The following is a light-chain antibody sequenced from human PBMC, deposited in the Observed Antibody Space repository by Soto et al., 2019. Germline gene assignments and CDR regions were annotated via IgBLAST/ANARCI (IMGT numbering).Light chain of an antibody. CDR2: GAS. CDR3: QQYGSSPFT. J-gene: IGKJ3*01. V-gene: IGKV3-20*01. CDR1: QSVSSTY. Sequence: EIVLTQSPGTLSLSPGERATLSCRASQSVSSTYLAWYQQKPGQAPRLLIYGASSRATGIPDRFSGSGSGTDFTLTISRLEPEDFAMYYCQQYGSSPFTFGSGTKVDIK.